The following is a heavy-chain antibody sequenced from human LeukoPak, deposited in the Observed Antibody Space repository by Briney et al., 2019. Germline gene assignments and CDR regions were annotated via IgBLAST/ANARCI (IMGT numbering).Heavy chain of an antibody. CDR2: ISSDNNYI. J-gene: IGHJ5*02. CDR1: GFTFATSS. Sequence: GGSLRLSCAASGFTFATSSMNWVRQAPGKGLEWVSTISSDNNYIYYADSVKGRFTISRDNAKNSLFLHMNSLRAEDTAVYYCARDLSSSSGYCFDTWGQGTLVTVS. V-gene: IGHV3-21*01. D-gene: IGHD6-6*01. CDR3: ARDLSSSSGYCFDT.